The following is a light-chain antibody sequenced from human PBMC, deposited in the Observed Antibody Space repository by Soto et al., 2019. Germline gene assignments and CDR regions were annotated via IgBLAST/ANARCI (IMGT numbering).Light chain of an antibody. Sequence: EIVMTQSPATLSVSPGERATLSCRASQSISSSYFAWYQQKPGHAPRLLIYGASTRATGVPSRFSATGPETDFTLTISGLQSGDSAVYFCQQYNNWPFSFGQGTRLEI. CDR1: QSISSSY. V-gene: IGKV3-15*01. J-gene: IGKJ5*01. CDR2: GAS. CDR3: QQYNNWPFS.